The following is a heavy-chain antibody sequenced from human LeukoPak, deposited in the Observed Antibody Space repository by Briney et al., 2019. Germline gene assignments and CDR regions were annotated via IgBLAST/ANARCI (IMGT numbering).Heavy chain of an antibody. V-gene: IGHV4-59*01. J-gene: IGHJ4*02. D-gene: IGHD3-3*01. CDR1: GVSISSYN. CDR2: IYYSGST. CDR3: ASGLYYDFWSGYENPLDY. Sequence: SETLSLTCTVSGVSISSYNWSWIRQPPGKGLEWIGYIYYSGSTNYNPSLKSRVTISVDTSKNQFSLKLSSVTAADTAVYYCASGLYYDFWSGYENPLDYWGPGTPVTVSS.